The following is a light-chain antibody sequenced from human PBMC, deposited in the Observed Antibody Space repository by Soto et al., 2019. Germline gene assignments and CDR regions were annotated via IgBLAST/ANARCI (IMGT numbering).Light chain of an antibody. CDR3: HQYNNWPPLT. CDR2: GAS. V-gene: IGKV3-15*01. J-gene: IGKJ4*01. CDR1: QSVSSN. Sequence: EIVLAQTPGTLSLSPGERATLSCRASQSVSSNLAWYQQKPGQAPRLLIYGASTRATGIPARFSGSGSGTEVTPTISSLQSEDFAVYYCHQYNNWPPLTFGGGTKVEIK.